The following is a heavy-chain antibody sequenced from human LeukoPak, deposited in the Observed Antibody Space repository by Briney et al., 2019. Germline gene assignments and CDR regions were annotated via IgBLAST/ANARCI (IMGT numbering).Heavy chain of an antibody. CDR1: GFTSSSYE. V-gene: IGHV3-48*03. J-gene: IGHJ4*02. D-gene: IGHD1-1*01. CDR2: ISNSGNTI. CDR3: ARVFSNPTGNDY. Sequence: PGGSLRLSCAASGFTSSSYEMNWVRQAPGKGLEWVSYISNSGNTIFYADSVKGRFTISRDNGKNSLYLQMNSLRAEDTAVYYCARVFSNPTGNDYWGQGTLVTVSS.